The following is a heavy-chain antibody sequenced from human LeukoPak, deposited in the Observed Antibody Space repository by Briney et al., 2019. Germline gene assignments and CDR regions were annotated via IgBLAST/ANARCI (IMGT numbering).Heavy chain of an antibody. CDR2: IYPGDSDT. V-gene: IGHV5-51*01. CDR3: ARRGCNGGSCYAY. Sequence: GESLKISCKGSGYSFSNDWIGWVRQMPGKGLEWMGIIYPGDSDTRYSPSFQGQVTISADKSISTAYLQWGSLGASDTAMYYCARRGCNGGSCYAYWGQGTLVTVSS. J-gene: IGHJ4*02. CDR1: GYSFSNDW. D-gene: IGHD2-15*01.